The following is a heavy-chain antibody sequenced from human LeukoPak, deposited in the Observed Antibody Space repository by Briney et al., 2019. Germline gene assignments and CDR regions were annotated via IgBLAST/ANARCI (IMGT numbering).Heavy chain of an antibody. V-gene: IGHV3-7*04. D-gene: IGHD3-22*01. J-gene: IGHJ5*02. Sequence: GGSLRLSCAASGFSFRSDWMTWGRPAPGGGLEWVANIKPDGGEKYSVDTVKGRFTISRDNVKNSLSLQMGFLRAEDTAVYYCARDGPGAGDGSAFFGVPGSWGQGTLVTVSS. CDR3: ARDGPGAGDGSAFFGVPGS. CDR2: IKPDGGEK. CDR1: GFSFRSDW.